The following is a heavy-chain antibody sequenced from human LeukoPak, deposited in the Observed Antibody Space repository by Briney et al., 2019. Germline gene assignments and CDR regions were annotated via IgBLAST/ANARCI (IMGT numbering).Heavy chain of an antibody. CDR1: GFTFSGFA. Sequence: GGSLRLSCPASGFTFSGFAMSWVRRTAGKGLEWVSGISGSGDNTLYADSVKGRFTISRDNSKNTLYLEINSLRAEDTAIYYCAKMKGHPLPKYYMDVWGQGTTVTVSS. CDR2: ISGSGDNT. V-gene: IGHV3-23*01. J-gene: IGHJ6*01. D-gene: IGHD1-26*01. CDR3: AKMKGHPLPKYYMDV.